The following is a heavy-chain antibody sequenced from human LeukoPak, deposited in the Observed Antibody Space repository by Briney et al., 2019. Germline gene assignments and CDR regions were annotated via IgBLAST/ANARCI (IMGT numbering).Heavy chain of an antibody. D-gene: IGHD3-10*01. CDR1: GFTFSDYG. CDR3: AKDGSRSREVFPYYYGSGRLQYMDV. CDR2: ISSTGGTT. V-gene: IGHV3-23*01. Sequence: PGGSLRLSCAASGFTFSDYGMSWVRQAPGKGLEWISSISSTGGTTYYADSVKGRFTISRDNSKNTLYLQMNSLRDEDTAVFYCAKDGSRSREVFPYYYGSGRLQYMDVWGKGTTVIISS. J-gene: IGHJ6*03.